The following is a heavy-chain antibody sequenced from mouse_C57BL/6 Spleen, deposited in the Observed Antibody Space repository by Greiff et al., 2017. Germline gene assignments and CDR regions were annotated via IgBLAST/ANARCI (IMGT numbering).Heavy chain of an antibody. V-gene: IGHV5-9-1*02. CDR2: ISSGGDYI. CDR1: GFTFSSYA. D-gene: IGHD1-1*01. Sequence: EVQVVESGEGLVKPGGSLKLSCAASGFTFSSYAMSWVRQTPEKRLEWVAYISSGGDYIYYADTVKGRFTISRDNARNTLYLQMSSLKSEDTAMYYCTRGQRLLRAMDYWGQGTSVTVSS. J-gene: IGHJ4*01. CDR3: TRGQRLLRAMDY.